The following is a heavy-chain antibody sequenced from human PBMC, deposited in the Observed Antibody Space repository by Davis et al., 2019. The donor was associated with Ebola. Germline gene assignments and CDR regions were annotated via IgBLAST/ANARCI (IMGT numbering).Heavy chain of an antibody. V-gene: IGHV1-3*04. Sequence: ASVKVSCKASGYSFIGYYMHWVRQAPGQGLEWMGWINTGNGNTEYSQKFQGRVTITRDTSASTAYMELSSLRSEDTAVYFCARDEFDYWGQGTLVTVSS. CDR3: ARDEFDY. J-gene: IGHJ4*02. CDR2: INTGNGNT. CDR1: GYSFIGYY.